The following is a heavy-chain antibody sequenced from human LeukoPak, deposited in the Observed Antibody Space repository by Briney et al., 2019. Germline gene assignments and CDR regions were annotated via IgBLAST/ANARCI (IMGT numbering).Heavy chain of an antibody. Sequence: SVKVSCKASGGTVSSYAISLVRQAPGQGLEWMGRSIPILGIANYAQKFQGRVTITADKSTSTAYMVLSSLRSEDTAVYYCARDRGYGDYEWSYYYGMDVWGQGTTVTVSS. CDR3: ARDRGYGDYEWSYYYGMDV. CDR1: GGTVSSYA. D-gene: IGHD4-17*01. J-gene: IGHJ6*02. CDR2: SIPILGIA. V-gene: IGHV1-69*04.